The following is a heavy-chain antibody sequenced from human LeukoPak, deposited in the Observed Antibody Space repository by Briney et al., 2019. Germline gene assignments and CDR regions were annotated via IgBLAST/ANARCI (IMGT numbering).Heavy chain of an antibody. V-gene: IGHV4-4*07. Sequence: SETLSLTCTVSGGSISSYYWSWIRQPAGKGLEWIGRIYTSGCTNYNPSLKSRVTMSVDTSKNQFSLKLSSVTAADTAVYYCARVDTAMDYFDYWGQGTLVTVSS. CDR2: IYTSGCT. J-gene: IGHJ4*02. CDR1: GGSISSYY. CDR3: ARVDTAMDYFDY. D-gene: IGHD5-18*01.